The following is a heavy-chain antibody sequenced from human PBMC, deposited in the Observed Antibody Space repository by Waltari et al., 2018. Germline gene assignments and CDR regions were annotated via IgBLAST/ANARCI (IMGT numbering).Heavy chain of an antibody. CDR3: TSSISYYDPSAYYPFDY. CDR2: MNPNSGNT. CDR1: GYTFIGYD. V-gene: IGHV1-8*01. Sequence: QVQLVQSGTEVKKPGASVKVSCKASGYTFIGYDINWVRQANCQGLEWMGWMNPNSGNTGDAEKVQGRVTMTRDTSISTAYMELSSLRSEDTAVYYCTSSISYYDPSAYYPFDYWGQGTLVTVSS. D-gene: IGHD3-22*01. J-gene: IGHJ4*02.